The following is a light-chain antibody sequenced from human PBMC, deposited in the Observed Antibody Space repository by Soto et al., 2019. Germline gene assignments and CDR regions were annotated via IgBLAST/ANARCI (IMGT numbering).Light chain of an antibody. V-gene: IGKV1-5*03. Sequence: IQMTQSPSTLSGSVGDRVTITCRASQTLXSWFVWYQEKPGKAPKVLXDKASTLKRGVPSRLSGSGSGTEFTLTISSLQPEDFATYHCQQSYSTTLTFGGGTKVDIK. J-gene: IGKJ4*01. CDR2: KAS. CDR3: QQSYSTTLT. CDR1: QTLXSW.